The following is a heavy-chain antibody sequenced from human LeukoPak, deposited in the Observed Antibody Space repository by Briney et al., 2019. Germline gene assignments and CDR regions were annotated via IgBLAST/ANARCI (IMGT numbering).Heavy chain of an antibody. CDR3: AKDRTWGLDY. J-gene: IGHJ4*02. D-gene: IGHD7-27*01. Sequence: GGSLRLSCAASGFAFNTYGMSWVRQALGKGLEWVSAISGSGGNTYYADSVKGRFTISRDNSKNTLYLQMNSLRAEDTALYYCAKDRTWGLDYWGQGTLVTVSS. CDR1: GFAFNTYG. V-gene: IGHV3-23*01. CDR2: ISGSGGNT.